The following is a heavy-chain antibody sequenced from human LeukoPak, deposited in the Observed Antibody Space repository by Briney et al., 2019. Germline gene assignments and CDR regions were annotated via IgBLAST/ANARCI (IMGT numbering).Heavy chain of an antibody. CDR3: ARVGAYCSSTSCNDY. V-gene: IGHV1-18*01. CDR1: GYTFTTYG. Sequence: ASVKISCKASGYTFTTYGISWGRQAPGQGLEWRGWISAYNGNTDYAQRLQGRVSMTTDTSTNTAYMELRSQRSDDWAVYYCARVGAYCSSTSCNDYWGEGDLVTLS. D-gene: IGHD2-2*01. CDR2: ISAYNGNT. J-gene: IGHJ4*02.